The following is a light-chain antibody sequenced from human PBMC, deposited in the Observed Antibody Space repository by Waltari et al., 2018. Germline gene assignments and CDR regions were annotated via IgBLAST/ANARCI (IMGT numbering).Light chain of an antibody. J-gene: IGKJ1*01. V-gene: IGKV3-20*01. CDR3: QKYGSLPAT. CDR2: DAS. CDR1: QSVSRT. Sequence: EIVLTQSPGTLSLSPGDRATLPCRASQSVSRTLAWYQQKPGQAPRLLIYDASSRATGTPDRFSGSGSGTDFSLTISRLEPEDFAVYYCQKYGSLPATFGQGTKVEIK.